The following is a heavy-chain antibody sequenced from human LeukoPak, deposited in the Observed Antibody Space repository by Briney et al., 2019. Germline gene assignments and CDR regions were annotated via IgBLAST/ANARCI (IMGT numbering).Heavy chain of an antibody. Sequence: ASVKVYCKASGYTFTSYGISWVRQAPGKGLEWMGGFDPEDGETIYAQKFQGRVTMTEDTSTDTAYMELSSLRSEDTAVYYCATVAYSSGWERVDYWGQGTLVTVSS. D-gene: IGHD6-19*01. J-gene: IGHJ4*02. V-gene: IGHV1-24*01. CDR1: GYTFTSYG. CDR2: FDPEDGET. CDR3: ATVAYSSGWERVDY.